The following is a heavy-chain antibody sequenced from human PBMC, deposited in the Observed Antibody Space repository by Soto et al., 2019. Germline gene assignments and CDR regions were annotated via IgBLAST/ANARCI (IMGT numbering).Heavy chain of an antibody. CDR2: ISGSGGST. CDR3: ASNTIVLMVYAILPYYYYMDV. V-gene: IGHV3-23*01. CDR1: GFTFSSYA. Sequence: GGSLRLSCAASGFTFSSYAMSWVRQAPGKGLEWVSAISGSGGSTYYADSVKGRFTISRDNSKKTLYLQMNSLRAEDTAVYYCASNTIVLMVYAILPYYYYMDVWGKGTTVTVSS. J-gene: IGHJ6*03. D-gene: IGHD2-8*01.